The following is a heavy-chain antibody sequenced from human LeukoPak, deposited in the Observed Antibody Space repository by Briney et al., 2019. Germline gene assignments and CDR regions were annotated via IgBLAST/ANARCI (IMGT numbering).Heavy chain of an antibody. D-gene: IGHD3-22*01. V-gene: IGHV4-4*07. CDR1: GGSISSYY. Sequence: SETLSLTCTVSGGSISSYYWSWLRQPAGKGLEWVGRIYTSGSTNYNPSLKSRVTISVDKSKTQFSLKLSSVTAADTAVYYCARDAEFYYYDSSGYRPRGVYFDYWGQGTLVTVSS. CDR3: ARDAEFYYYDSSGYRPRGVYFDY. J-gene: IGHJ4*02. CDR2: IYTSGST.